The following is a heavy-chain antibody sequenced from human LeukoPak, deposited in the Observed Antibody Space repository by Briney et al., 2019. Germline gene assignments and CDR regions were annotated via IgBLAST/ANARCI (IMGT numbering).Heavy chain of an antibody. V-gene: IGHV3-30-3*01. CDR3: ARATYYYGSSGYYYTYYFDY. CDR2: VSYDGSNK. D-gene: IGHD3-22*01. Sequence: WRSLSLTCAASGFTFSSYHLHWVRQAPGKGLEWVAVVSYDGSNKYYADSVKGRFTISRDNSKNTLYLQMNSLRGEDTAVYYCARATYYYGSSGYYYTYYFDYWGQGTLVTVS. CDR1: GFTFSSYH. J-gene: IGHJ4*02.